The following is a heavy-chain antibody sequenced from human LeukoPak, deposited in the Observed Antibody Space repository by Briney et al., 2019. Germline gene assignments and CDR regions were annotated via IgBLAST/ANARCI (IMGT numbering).Heavy chain of an antibody. CDR2: IIPIFGTA. Sequence: ASVKVSCKASGGTFSSYAISWVRQAPGQGLEWMGGIIPIFGTANYAQKFQGRVTITADESTSTAYMELSSLRSEDTAVYYCARGQIVVVPADPYYYYYYMDVWGKGPTVTIS. D-gene: IGHD2-2*01. CDR1: GGTFSSYA. V-gene: IGHV1-69*13. J-gene: IGHJ6*03. CDR3: ARGQIVVVPADPYYYYYYMDV.